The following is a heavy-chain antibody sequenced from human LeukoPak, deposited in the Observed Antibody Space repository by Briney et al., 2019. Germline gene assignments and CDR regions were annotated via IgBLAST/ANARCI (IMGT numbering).Heavy chain of an antibody. CDR3: AKDLIAAAGNPYYYGMDV. CDR1: GFTFSSYG. Sequence: GGSLRLSCAASGFTFSSYGMHWVRQAPGKGLEWVAVISYDGSNKCYADSVKGRFTISRDNSNNTLYLQMNSLRAEDPAVYYCAKDLIAAAGNPYYYGMDVWGQGTTVTVSS. J-gene: IGHJ6*02. CDR2: ISYDGSNK. D-gene: IGHD6-13*01. V-gene: IGHV3-30*18.